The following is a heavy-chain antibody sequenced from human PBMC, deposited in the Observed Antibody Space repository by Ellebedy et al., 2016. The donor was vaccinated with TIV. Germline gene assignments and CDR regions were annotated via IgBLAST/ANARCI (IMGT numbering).Heavy chain of an antibody. CDR2: TYYSSKWSY. Sequence: SQTLSLTXXLSWDTAFSKVAAWSWLRQSPSRGLEWLGRTYYSSKWSYDYAASVRSRITINVDTSRNQFSLQLTSVTPEDTAVYYCARDPPGDQGYDYWGQGTLVTVSS. J-gene: IGHJ4*02. CDR1: WDTAFSKVAA. CDR3: ARDPPGDQGYDY. D-gene: IGHD7-27*01. V-gene: IGHV6-1*01.